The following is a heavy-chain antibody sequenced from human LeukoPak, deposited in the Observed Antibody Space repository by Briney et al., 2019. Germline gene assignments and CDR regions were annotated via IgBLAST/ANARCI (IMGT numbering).Heavy chain of an antibody. CDR1: GGSISSGGYY. J-gene: IGHJ6*02. CDR3: ARVLRVREGNTYGMDV. Sequence: SETLSLTCTVSGGSISSGGYYWSWIRQHPGKGLEWIGYIYYSGSTYYNPSLKGRVTISVDTSKNQFSLKLSSVTAADTAVYYCARVLRVREGNTYGMDVWGQGTTVTVSS. CDR2: IYYSGST. V-gene: IGHV4-31*03. D-gene: IGHD3-10*01.